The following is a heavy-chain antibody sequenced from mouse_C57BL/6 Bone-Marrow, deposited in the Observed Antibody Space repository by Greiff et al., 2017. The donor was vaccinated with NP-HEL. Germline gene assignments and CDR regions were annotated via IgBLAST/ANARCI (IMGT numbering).Heavy chain of an antibody. CDR2: IDPSDSYT. CDR1: GYPFTSYW. CDR3: ARSPSYYSKPFAY. Sequence: QVQLQPPGAELVRPGTSVKLSCKASGYPFTSYWMHWVKQRPGQGLEWIGVIDPSDSYTNYHQKFKGKATLTVDTSSSTAYMQLSSLTSEDSAVYYCARSPSYYSKPFAYWGQGTLVTVSA. J-gene: IGHJ3*01. D-gene: IGHD2-5*01. V-gene: IGHV1-59*01.